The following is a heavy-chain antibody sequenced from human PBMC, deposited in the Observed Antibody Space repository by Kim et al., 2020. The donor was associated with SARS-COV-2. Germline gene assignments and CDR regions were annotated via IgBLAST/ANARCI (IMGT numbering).Heavy chain of an antibody. CDR3: ARSPSEYFYRDGMDV. Sequence: SGPTLVNPTETLTLTCTFSGFSLSSPGMCVTWIRQPPGKALEWLARIDGDGDIYYFRSGLTISKDISKNQVVLKLADVDTVDTATYFCARSPSEYFYRDGMDVWGQGTTVIVSS. CDR1: GFSLSSPGMC. V-gene: IGHV2-70*11. D-gene: IGHD3-3*01. CDR2: IDGDGDI. J-gene: IGHJ6*02.